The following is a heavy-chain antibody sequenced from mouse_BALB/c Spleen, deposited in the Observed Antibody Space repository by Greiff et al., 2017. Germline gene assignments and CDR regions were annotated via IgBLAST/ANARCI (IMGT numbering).Heavy chain of an antibody. D-gene: IGHD2-1*01. J-gene: IGHJ2*01. CDR1: GYSITSDYA. V-gene: IGHV3-2*02. CDR3: ASGGNYYFDY. CDR2: ISYSGST. Sequence: DVQLQESGPGLVKPSQSLSLTCTVTGYSITSDYAWNWIRQFPGNKLEWMGYISYSGSTSYNPSLKSRISITRDTSKNQFFLQLNSVTTEDTATYYCASGGNYYFDYWGQGTTLTVSS.